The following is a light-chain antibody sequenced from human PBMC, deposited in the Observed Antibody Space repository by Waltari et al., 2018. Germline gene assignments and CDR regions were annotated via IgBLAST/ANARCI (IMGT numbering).Light chain of an antibody. CDR3: QQRGNSPTT. J-gene: IGKJ5*01. CDR2: DAS. CDR1: QSVARY. Sequence: EIVLTQSPAPLSLSQGERATLSCRASQSVARYLAWYQQKPGQAPRLLIYDASNRATGIPARFSGSGSGTDFTLTISGLEADDFAVYFCQQRGNSPTTFGQGTRLEI. V-gene: IGKV3-11*01.